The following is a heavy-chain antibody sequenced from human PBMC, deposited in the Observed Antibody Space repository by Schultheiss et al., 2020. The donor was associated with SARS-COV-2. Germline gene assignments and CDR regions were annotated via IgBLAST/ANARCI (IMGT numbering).Heavy chain of an antibody. CDR3: ARDRIQYDYGGFDY. D-gene: IGHD4-23*01. Sequence: SQTLSLTCAVSGGSISSGGYYWSWIRQHPGKGLEWIGYIYYSGSTNYNPSLKSRVTISVDTSKNQFSLKLSSVTAADTAVYYCARDRIQYDYGGFDYWGQGTLVTVSS. CDR2: IYYSGST. J-gene: IGHJ4*02. V-gene: IGHV4-61*08. CDR1: GGSISSGGYY.